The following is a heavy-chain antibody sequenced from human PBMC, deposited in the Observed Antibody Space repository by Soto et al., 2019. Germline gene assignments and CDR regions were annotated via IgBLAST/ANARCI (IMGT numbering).Heavy chain of an antibody. J-gene: IGHJ4*02. Sequence: QVQLVQSGAEVKKPGASVKVSCKASGYTFTSYAMHWVRQAPGQRLEWMGWINAGNGNTKYSQKFQGRVTITRDTSASTAYMELSSLRSEDTAVYYCARDTVYDYVWGSYRYVHFDYWGQGTLVTVSS. CDR2: INAGNGNT. CDR1: GYTFTSYA. CDR3: ARDTVYDYVWGSYRYVHFDY. V-gene: IGHV1-3*01. D-gene: IGHD3-16*02.